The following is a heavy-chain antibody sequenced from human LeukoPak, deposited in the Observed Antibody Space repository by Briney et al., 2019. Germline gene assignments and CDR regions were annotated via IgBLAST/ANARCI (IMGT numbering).Heavy chain of an antibody. CDR2: MSFDGSKK. J-gene: IGHJ4*02. Sequence: PPGGSLRLSCAASGFTFSSYGMHWVRQAPGKGLEWVALMSFDGSKKYYADSVKGRITVSRDTSKNTLYLQMNSLRAEDTALYYCAKDREYNYAKGYFDSWGQGTLVTVSS. CDR3: AKDREYNYAKGYFDS. D-gene: IGHD5-18*01. CDR1: GFTFSSYG. V-gene: IGHV3-30*18.